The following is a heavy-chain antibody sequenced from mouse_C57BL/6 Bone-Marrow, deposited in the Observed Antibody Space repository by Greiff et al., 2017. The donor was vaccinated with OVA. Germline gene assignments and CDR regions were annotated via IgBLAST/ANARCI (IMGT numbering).Heavy chain of an antibody. CDR1: GYTFTDYY. J-gene: IGHJ2*01. CDR3: AREGWLLYDFDY. CDR2: INPYNGGT. Sequence: EVQLQQSGPVLVKPGASVKMSCKASGYTFTDYYMNWVKQSHGKSLEWIGVINPYNGGTSYNQKFKGKATLTVDKSSSTAYMELNSLTSEDSAVYYCAREGWLLYDFDYWGQGTTLTVSS. D-gene: IGHD2-3*01. V-gene: IGHV1-19*01.